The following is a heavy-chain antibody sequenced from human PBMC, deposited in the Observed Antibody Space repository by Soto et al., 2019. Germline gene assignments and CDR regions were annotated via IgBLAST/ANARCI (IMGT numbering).Heavy chain of an antibody. CDR2: IYYSGST. CDR1: GGSISSGGYY. J-gene: IGHJ5*02. V-gene: IGHV4-31*03. CDR3: ARERYSSGWYFSWFDP. Sequence: QVQLQESGPGLVTPSQTLSLTCTVSGGSISSGGYYWSWIRQHPGKGLEWIGYIYYSGSTYYNPSLKSRVTISVDTSKNQFSLKLSSVTAADTAVYYCARERYSSGWYFSWFDPWGQGTLVTVSS. D-gene: IGHD6-19*01.